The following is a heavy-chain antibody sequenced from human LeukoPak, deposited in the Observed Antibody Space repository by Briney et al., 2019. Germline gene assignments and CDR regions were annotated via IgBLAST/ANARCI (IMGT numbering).Heavy chain of an antibody. J-gene: IGHJ5*02. CDR3: ARDPSGRGVATTS. D-gene: IGHD5-12*01. CDR2: IWYDGSNK. CDR1: GFTFSSYG. Sequence: GGSLRLSCAASGFTFSSYGMHWVRQAPGKGLEWVAVIWYDGSNKYYADSVKGRFTISRDNSKNTLYLQMNSLRAEDTAAYYCARDPSGRGVATTSWGQGTLVTVSS. V-gene: IGHV3-33*01.